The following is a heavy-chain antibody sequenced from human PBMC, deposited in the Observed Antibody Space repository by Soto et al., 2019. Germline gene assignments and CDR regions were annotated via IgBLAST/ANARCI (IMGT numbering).Heavy chain of an antibody. D-gene: IGHD6-13*01. CDR2: IGTAGDT. V-gene: IGHV3-13*01. J-gene: IGHJ4*02. CDR3: ARAAAAGFFDY. Sequence: GSLRLSCAASGFTFSSYDMHWVRQATGKGLEWVSAIGTAGDTYYPGSVKGRFTISRENAKNSLYLQMNSLRAGDTAVYYCARAAAAGFFDYWGQGTLVTVSS. CDR1: GFTFSSYD.